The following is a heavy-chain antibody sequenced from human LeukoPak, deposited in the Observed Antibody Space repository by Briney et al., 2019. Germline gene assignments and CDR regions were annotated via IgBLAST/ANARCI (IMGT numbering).Heavy chain of an antibody. CDR2: INPSGGST. V-gene: IGHV1-46*01. CDR3: AREPLFTMIVVERRHAFDI. J-gene: IGHJ3*02. Sequence: ASVKVSRKASGYTFTSYYMHWVRQAPGQGLEWMGIINPSGGSTSYAQKFQGRVTMTRDTSTSTVYMELSSLRSEDTAVYYCAREPLFTMIVVERRHAFDIWGQGTMVTVSS. D-gene: IGHD3-22*01. CDR1: GYTFTSYY.